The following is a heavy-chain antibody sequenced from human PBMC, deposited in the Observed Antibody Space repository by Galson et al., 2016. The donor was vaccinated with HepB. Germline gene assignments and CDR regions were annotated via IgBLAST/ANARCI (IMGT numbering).Heavy chain of an antibody. CDR2: IGGTSGRT. J-gene: IGHJ4*02. D-gene: IGHD3-16*01. V-gene: IGHV3-23*01. CDR1: GFTFSIQA. CDR3: AKRGVWDVPYFDS. Sequence: SLRLSCAASGFTFSIQAMSWVRQAPGKGLEWVSLIGGTSGRTYYADSVKGRFTISRDNSKNTLYLQMNSLRAEDTAVYYCAKRGVWDVPYFDSWGQGTLVTVSS.